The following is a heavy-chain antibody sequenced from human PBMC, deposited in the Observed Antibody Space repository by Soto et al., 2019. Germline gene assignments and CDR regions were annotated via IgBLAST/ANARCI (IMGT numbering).Heavy chain of an antibody. CDR1: GFTFSSYS. CDR3: ARADSGYAHGYYYYGMDV. D-gene: IGHD5-12*01. CDR2: ISSSSSTI. J-gene: IGHJ6*02. Sequence: EVQLVESGGGLVQPGGSLRLSCAASGFTFSSYSMNWVRQAPGKGLECVSYISSSSSTIYYADSVKGRFTISRDNAKNSLYLQMNSLRAEDTAVYYCARADSGYAHGYYYYGMDVWGQGTTVTVSS. V-gene: IGHV3-48*01.